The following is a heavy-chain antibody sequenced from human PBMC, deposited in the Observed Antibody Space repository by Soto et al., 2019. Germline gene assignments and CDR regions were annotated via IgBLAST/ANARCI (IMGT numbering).Heavy chain of an antibody. CDR3: ARVIASYSYGFWWFDP. D-gene: IGHD5-18*01. CDR1: GGSVSSGRYY. CDR2: IYYSGST. Sequence: SETLSLTCTVSGGSVSSGRYYWGCIRQPQGEGLSWIEYIYYSGSTTYNPYLKSRVTRSVDTSKNQFSMKLSSVAAADTAVYYCARVIASYSYGFWWFDPWGQGTLVTVSS. J-gene: IGHJ5*02. V-gene: IGHV4-61*01.